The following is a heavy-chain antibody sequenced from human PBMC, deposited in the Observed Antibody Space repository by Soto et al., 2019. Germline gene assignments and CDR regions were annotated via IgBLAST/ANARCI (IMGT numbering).Heavy chain of an antibody. CDR2: IYYSGST. CDR3: ARVKLQLTGINWFDP. V-gene: IGHV4-59*01. D-gene: IGHD7-27*01. Sequence: SETLSLTCTVSGGSISSYYWSWIRQPPGKGLEWIGYIYYSGSTNYNPSLKSRVTISVDTSKNQFSLKLSSVTAADTAVYYCARVKLQLTGINWFDPWGQGTLVTVSS. CDR1: GGSISSYY. J-gene: IGHJ5*02.